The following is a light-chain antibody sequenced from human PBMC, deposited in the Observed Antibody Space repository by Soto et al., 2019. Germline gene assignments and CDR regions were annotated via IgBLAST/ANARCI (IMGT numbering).Light chain of an antibody. CDR2: DAS. CDR1: QSVSGSY. J-gene: IGKJ1*01. Sequence: EILLTLALGTLSLSPRDRATLSCRASQSVSGSYLAWYQQKPGQAPRLLIYDASSRATGIPDRFSGSGSGTDFTLTISRLEPEDFAVYYCQQYASSPRTFGQGTKVDIK. V-gene: IGKV3-20*01. CDR3: QQYASSPRT.